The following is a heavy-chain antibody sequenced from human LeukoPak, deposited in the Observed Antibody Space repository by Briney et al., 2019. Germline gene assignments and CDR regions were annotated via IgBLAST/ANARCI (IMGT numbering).Heavy chain of an antibody. CDR3: ARYSIAAEGIWWFDP. CDR1: GGSLNGYY. CDR2: IDHSGST. J-gene: IGHJ5*02. Sequence: SETLSLTCAVYGGSLNGYYWSWIRQPPGKRLEWIGEIDHSGSTQYNPSLKSRVTISLDTSKKQFSLKLTSLTAADTAFYYCARYSIAAEGIWWFDPWGQGTLVTVSS. V-gene: IGHV4-34*01. D-gene: IGHD6-13*01.